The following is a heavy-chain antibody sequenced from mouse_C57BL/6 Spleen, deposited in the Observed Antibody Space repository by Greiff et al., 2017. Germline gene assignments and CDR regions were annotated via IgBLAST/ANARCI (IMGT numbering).Heavy chain of an antibody. CDR1: GYTFTSYW. CDR3: ARAGYYGSSYSYAMDY. CDR2: IDPSDSYT. J-gene: IGHJ4*01. V-gene: IGHV1-69*01. Sequence: QVQLQQPGAELVMPGASVKLSCKASGYTFTSYWMHWVKQRPGQGLEWIGEIDPSDSYTNYNQKFKGKSPLTVDKSSSTAYMQLSSLTSEDSAVYYCARAGYYGSSYSYAMDYWGQGTSVTVSS. D-gene: IGHD1-1*01.